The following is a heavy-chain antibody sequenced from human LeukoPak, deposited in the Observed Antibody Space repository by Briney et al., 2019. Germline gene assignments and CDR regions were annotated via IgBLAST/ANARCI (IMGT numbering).Heavy chain of an antibody. J-gene: IGHJ4*02. CDR2: IYYSGSTNY. CDR3: ARRGYSYGPSGSFDF. D-gene: IGHD5-18*01. V-gene: IGHV4-59*01. Sequence: SAPLSLTCTVSGVSISDYYWSWIRQPPGKGLEWIGYIYYSGSTNYNYNPSLKSRVTISVDTSKNQFSLRLTSVTAADTAVYYCARRGYSYGPSGSFDFWGQGTLVTVSS. CDR1: GVSISDYY.